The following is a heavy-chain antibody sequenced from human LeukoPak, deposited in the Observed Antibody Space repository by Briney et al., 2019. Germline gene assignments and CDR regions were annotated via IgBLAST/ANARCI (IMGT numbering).Heavy chain of an antibody. CDR2: LFYGGSI. CDR1: GGSITDNNYY. J-gene: IGHJ4*02. D-gene: IGHD3-10*01. CDR3: AGLFVGEYYGSGYYFDD. Sequence: SETLSLTCTVSGGSITDNNYYWGWIRQPPEKGLEWVGTLFYGGSISYNPSLKSRVTISVDASKNHLSLKLNSVTAADTAVYFCAGLFVGEYYGSGYYFDDWGQGTLVTVTS. V-gene: IGHV4-39*02.